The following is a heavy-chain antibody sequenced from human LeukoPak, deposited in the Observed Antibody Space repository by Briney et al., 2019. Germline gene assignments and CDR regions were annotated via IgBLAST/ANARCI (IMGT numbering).Heavy chain of an antibody. CDR1: GYSFTSYW. J-gene: IGHJ4*02. CDR3: ARQEVAAAPRDLY. CDR2: IYPGDSDT. D-gene: IGHD6-13*01. V-gene: IGHV5-51*01. Sequence: GESLKISCKGSGYSFTSYWIGWVRQRPGKGLEWMGIIYPGDSDTRYSPSFQGQVTISADKSISTAYLQWSSLKASDTAMYYCARQEVAAAPRDLYWGQGTLVTVS.